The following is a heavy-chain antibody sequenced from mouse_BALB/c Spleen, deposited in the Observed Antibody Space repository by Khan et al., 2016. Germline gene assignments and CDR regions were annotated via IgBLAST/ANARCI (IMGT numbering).Heavy chain of an antibody. CDR2: IDPSDSET. Sequence: QVQLQQSGPQLVRPGASVKISCKASGYSFTSYWIHWVKQRPGQGLDWIGMIDPSDSETKLDQNFRDKATLTVDKSSRTAYMQLSSPTAEDSAIDYCTRREGVWGQGTTLTVSS. V-gene: IGHV1S127*01. CDR1: GYSFTSYW. J-gene: IGHJ2*01. D-gene: IGHD3-3*01. CDR3: TRREGV.